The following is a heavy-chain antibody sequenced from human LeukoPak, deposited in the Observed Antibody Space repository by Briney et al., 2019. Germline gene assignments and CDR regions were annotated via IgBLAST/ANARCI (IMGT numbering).Heavy chain of an antibody. J-gene: IGHJ6*04. CDR1: GYSFTIYW. CDR2: IYPGDSDT. V-gene: IGHV5-51*01. Sequence: GESLKISCKGSGYSFTIYWIAWVRQMPGKGLEWMGIIYPGDSDTRYSPSFQGQVTISADKSLSTAFLQWSSLKASDTAMYYCARQQVAYYYYYGMDVWGKGTTVTVSS. CDR3: ARQQVAYYYYYGMDV. D-gene: IGHD2-15*01.